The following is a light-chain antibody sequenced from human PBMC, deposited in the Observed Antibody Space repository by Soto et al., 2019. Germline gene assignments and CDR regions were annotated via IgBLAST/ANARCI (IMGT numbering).Light chain of an antibody. CDR3: QQYGSSGT. Sequence: EIVLTQSPGTLSLSPGKRATLSCRASQSVSNNYLAWYQQKPGQAPRHLIYGASNRATGIPDRFSGSGSGTDFTLTISRLEPEDFAVYYCQQYGSSGTFGQGTKVEIK. J-gene: IGKJ1*01. CDR2: GAS. CDR1: QSVSNNY. V-gene: IGKV3-20*01.